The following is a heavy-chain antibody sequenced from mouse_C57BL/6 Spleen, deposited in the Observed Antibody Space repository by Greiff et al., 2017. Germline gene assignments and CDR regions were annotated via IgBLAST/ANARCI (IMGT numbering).Heavy chain of an antibody. CDR3: ARREGGLLTRYAMDY. CDR2: IYWDDDK. Sequence: QVQLKESGPGILQSSQTLSLTCSFSGFSLSTSGMGVSWIRQPSGKGLEWLAHIYWDDDKRYNPSLKSRLTISKDTSRNQVFLKITSVDTADTATYYCARREGGLLTRYAMDYWGQGTSVTVSS. V-gene: IGHV8-12*01. J-gene: IGHJ4*01. CDR1: GFSLSTSGMG. D-gene: IGHD1-1*01.